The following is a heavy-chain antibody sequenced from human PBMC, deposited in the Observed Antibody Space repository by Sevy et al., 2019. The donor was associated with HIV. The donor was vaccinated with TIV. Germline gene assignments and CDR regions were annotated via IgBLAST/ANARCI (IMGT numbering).Heavy chain of an antibody. D-gene: IGHD2-15*01. CDR3: EKEGPRGIYVVVGATLLDD. Sequence: GGSLRLSCAASGFTFSSYAMSWVRQAPGKGLEWVSAISGSGGSTYYEDSVKGRFTISRDNSKNTLYLQMNSLRAEDRAVDYCEKEGPRGIYVVVGATLLDDWGQGTPVTVSS. J-gene: IGHJ4*01. CDR1: GFTFSSYA. CDR2: ISGSGGST. V-gene: IGHV3-23*01.